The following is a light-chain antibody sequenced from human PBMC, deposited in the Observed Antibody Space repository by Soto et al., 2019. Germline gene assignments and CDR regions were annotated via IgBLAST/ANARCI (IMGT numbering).Light chain of an antibody. CDR2: EVS. V-gene: IGLV2-14*01. CDR3: SSFRSVTTL. Sequence: QSALTQPASLSGSPGQSITISCTGTSSDVGGYNFVSWYQQHPGKAPKLMIYEVSNRPSGVSDRFSGSKSGNTASLTISGLQAEDEADYYCSSFRSVTTLFGTGTKLTVL. CDR1: SSDVGGYNF. J-gene: IGLJ1*01.